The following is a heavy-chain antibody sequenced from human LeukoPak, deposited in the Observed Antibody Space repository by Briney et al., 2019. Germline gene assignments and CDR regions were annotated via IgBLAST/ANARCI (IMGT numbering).Heavy chain of an antibody. D-gene: IGHD3-16*01. J-gene: IGHJ4*02. CDR3: ARLMIMFGGVPGDY. V-gene: IGHV3-48*02. CDR1: GFTFSSYS. Sequence: PGRSLRLSCAASGFTFSSYSMNWVRQAPGKGLEWVLYISSGNNTIYYANSVKGRFTISRDNAKNSLYLQMSSLRDEDTAIYYCARLMIMFGGVPGDYWGQGTLVTVSS. CDR2: ISSGNNTI.